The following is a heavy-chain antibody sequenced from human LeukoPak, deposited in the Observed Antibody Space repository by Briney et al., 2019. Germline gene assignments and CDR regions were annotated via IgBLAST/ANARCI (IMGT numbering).Heavy chain of an antibody. CDR2: IKSRTDGGTK. D-gene: IGHD3-10*01. V-gene: IGHV3-15*01. J-gene: IGHJ4*02. CDR1: GFTFSNAW. CDR3: TTEPYYGSAFDY. Sequence: GGSLRLSCAASGFTFSNAWMSWVPRAPGKGLEWVGRIKSRTDGGTKDYAARVKGRFTISRDDSKNTQYVQMNSLKTEDTVVYYWTTEPYYGSAFDYWGQGTLVAVSS.